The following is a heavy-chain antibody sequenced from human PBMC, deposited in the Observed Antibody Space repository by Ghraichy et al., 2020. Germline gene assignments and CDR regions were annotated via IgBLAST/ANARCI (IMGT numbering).Heavy chain of an antibody. V-gene: IGHV3-30*04. CDR1: GFSFSTSS. CDR2: ISCDASKK. J-gene: IGHJ4*02. CDR3: ARDNPTANFDY. Sequence: GSLRLSCAASGFSFSTSSMHWVRQAPGKGLEWVSFISCDASKKYHADSVKGRFTISRDNSKNTLYLQLNSLRAEDTAVYSCARDNPTANFDYWGQGTLVTVSS. D-gene: IGHD1-14*01.